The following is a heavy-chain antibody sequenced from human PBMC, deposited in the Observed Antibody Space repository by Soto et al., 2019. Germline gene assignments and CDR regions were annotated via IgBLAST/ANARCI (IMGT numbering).Heavy chain of an antibody. CDR3: AREGDHEYFDL. V-gene: IGHV1-69*01. Sequence: QVQVVQSGAEVKKPGSSVQVSCKASGGAFGSDPISWVRQAPGQGPEGIGGIIPMFDLVNFAHKFQGRLTITADEYTSTDYMELSSLRSEDTAVYYCAREGDHEYFDLWGQGTLVTVSS. CDR1: GGAFGSDP. J-gene: IGHJ4*02. CDR2: IIPMFDLV.